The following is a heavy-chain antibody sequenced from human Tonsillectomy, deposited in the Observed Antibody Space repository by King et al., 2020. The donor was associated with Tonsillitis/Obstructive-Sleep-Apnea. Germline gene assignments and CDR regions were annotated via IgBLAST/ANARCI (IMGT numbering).Heavy chain of an antibody. CDR1: GGSFSGYY. V-gene: IGHV4-34*01. D-gene: IGHD3-3*01. Sequence: VQLQQGGAGLLKPSETLSLTCAVYGGSFSGYYWSWIRQPPGKGLEWIGEINHSGSTNYNPSLKSRVTISVDTSKNQFSLKLSSVTAADTAVYYCARGGFNFWSGQNWFDPWGQGTLVTVSS. CDR3: ARGGFNFWSGQNWFDP. CDR2: INHSGST. J-gene: IGHJ5*02.